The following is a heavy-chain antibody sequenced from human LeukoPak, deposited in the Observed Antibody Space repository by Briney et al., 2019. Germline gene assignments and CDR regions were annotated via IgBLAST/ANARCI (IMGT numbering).Heavy chain of an antibody. Sequence: PSETLSLTCAVYGGSFSGYYWSWIRQPPGKGLEWIGEINHSGSTNYNPSLKSRVTISVDTSKNQFSLKLSSVTAAGTAVYYCASTVVPAATFDYWGQGTLVTVSS. CDR1: GGSFSGYY. CDR2: INHSGST. CDR3: ASTVVPAATFDY. J-gene: IGHJ4*02. D-gene: IGHD2-2*01. V-gene: IGHV4-34*01.